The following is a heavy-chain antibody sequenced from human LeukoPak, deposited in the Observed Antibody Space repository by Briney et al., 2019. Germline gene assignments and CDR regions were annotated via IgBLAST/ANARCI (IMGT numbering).Heavy chain of an antibody. CDR2: ISYDGSNK. CDR3: ARGESGYQLLYRGHAFDI. D-gene: IGHD2-2*02. CDR1: GFTFSSYA. V-gene: IGHV3-30-3*01. J-gene: IGHJ3*02. Sequence: GRSLRLSCAASGFTFSSYALHWVRQAPGKGLEWVAVISYDGSNKYCADSVKGRLTISRDNSKNTLYLQMNSLRAEDTAVYYCARGESGYQLLYRGHAFDIWGQGTMVTVSS.